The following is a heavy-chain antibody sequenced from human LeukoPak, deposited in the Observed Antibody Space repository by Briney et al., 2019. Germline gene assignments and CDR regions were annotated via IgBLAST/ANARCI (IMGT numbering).Heavy chain of an antibody. Sequence: GASVKVSCKASGGTFSSYAISWVRQAPGQGLEWMGGIIPIFGTANYAQKFQGRVTITTDESTSTAYMELSSLRSEDTAVYYCAIRTYYYDSSGYPNDYWGQGTLVTVSS. V-gene: IGHV1-69*05. CDR1: GGTFSSYA. J-gene: IGHJ4*02. CDR2: IIPIFGTA. D-gene: IGHD3-22*01. CDR3: AIRTYYYDSSGYPNDY.